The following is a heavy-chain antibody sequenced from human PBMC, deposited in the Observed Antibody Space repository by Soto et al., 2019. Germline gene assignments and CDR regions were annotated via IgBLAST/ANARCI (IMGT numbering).Heavy chain of an antibody. J-gene: IGHJ4*02. CDR2: INPNLGHS. CDR1: GYTFTAFH. D-gene: IGHD6-6*01. CDR3: ARATYRTSSFFFDH. V-gene: IGHV1-46*01. Sequence: ASVKVSCKASGYTFTAFHMHWVRQAPGLGLQWMGIINPNLGHSNTAQRFQGRVAMTWDTSTSTVYMELSSLTSDDTAVYYCARATYRTSSFFFDHWGQGTPVTVSS.